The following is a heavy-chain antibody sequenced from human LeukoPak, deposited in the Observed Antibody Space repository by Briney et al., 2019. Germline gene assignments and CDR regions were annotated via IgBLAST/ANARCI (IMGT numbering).Heavy chain of an antibody. D-gene: IGHD2-2*01. Sequence: ASVKVSCKASGYTFTGYYRHWVRQAPGQGLEWMGWINPNSGGTNYAQKFQGRVTMTRDTSISTAYMELSRLRSDDTAVYYCARLYCSSTSCPAPWGQGTLVTVSS. J-gene: IGHJ5*02. CDR1: GYTFTGYY. CDR2: INPNSGGT. CDR3: ARLYCSSTSCPAP. V-gene: IGHV1-2*02.